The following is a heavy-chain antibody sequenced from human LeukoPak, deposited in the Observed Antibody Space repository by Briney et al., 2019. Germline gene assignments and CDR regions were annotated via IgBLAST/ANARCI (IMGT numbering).Heavy chain of an antibody. CDR2: IIPIFGTA. Sequence: SVKVSCRASGGTFSSYAISWVRQAPGQGLEWMGGIIPIFGTANYAQKFQGRVTITADESTSTAYMELSSLRSEDTAVYYCARDFPSLVHVYYYGMDVWGQGTTVTVSS. V-gene: IGHV1-69*01. CDR3: ARDFPSLVHVYYYGMDV. J-gene: IGHJ6*02. D-gene: IGHD6-6*01. CDR1: GGTFSSYA.